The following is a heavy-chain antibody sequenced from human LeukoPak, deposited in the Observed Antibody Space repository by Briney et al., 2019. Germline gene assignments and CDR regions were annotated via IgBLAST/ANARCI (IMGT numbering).Heavy chain of an antibody. CDR1: GYTFTGYY. D-gene: IGHD3/OR15-3a*01. J-gene: IGHJ4*02. V-gene: IGHV1-2*02. CDR2: INPNSGGT. Sequence: ASVKVSCKASGYTFTGYYLHWVRQAPGQGLEWMGWINPNSGGTNYAHKFQGRVTMTRDTSISTAYMEVSSLRSDDTAVYYCARELIDFHDHANMGFFDSWGQGTLVTVSS. CDR3: ARELIDFHDHANMGFFDS.